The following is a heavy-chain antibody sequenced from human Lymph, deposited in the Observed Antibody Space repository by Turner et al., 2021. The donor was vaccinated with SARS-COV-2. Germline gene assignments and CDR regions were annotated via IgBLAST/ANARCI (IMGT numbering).Heavy chain of an antibody. CDR1: GGSISSDF. CDR3: GGWLFPYHFDY. V-gene: IGHV4-59*01. J-gene: IGHJ4*02. Sequence: ETLYITCTVSGGSISSDFWSWIRQPPGKGLEWIGYIYYRGSTNYNPSLKSRVIIPAEAAKREDLVTGVYACAAPIWVMAYGGWLFPYHFDYWGQGTLVTVSS. CDR2: IYYRGST. D-gene: IGHD2-21*02.